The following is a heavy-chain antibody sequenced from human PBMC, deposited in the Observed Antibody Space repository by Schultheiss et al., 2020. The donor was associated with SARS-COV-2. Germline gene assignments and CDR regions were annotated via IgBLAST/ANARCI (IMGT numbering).Heavy chain of an antibody. CDR1: GGSISSSSYY. CDR3: ARRADYYDSSGYYHWYFDL. D-gene: IGHD3-22*01. J-gene: IGHJ2*01. Sequence: SETLSLTCTVSGGSISSSSYYWGWIRQPPGKGLEWIGSIYYSGSTNYNPSLKSRVTISVDTSKNQFSLKLSSVTAADTAVYYCARRADYYDSSGYYHWYFDLWGRGTLVTVSS. V-gene: IGHV4-39*07. CDR2: IYYSGST.